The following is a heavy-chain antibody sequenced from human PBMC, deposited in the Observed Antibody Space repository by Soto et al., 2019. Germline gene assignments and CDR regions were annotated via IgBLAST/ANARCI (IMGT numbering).Heavy chain of an antibody. CDR1: EFTFSNYA. CDR3: AKETGPQGGFDY. V-gene: IGHV3-30*18. J-gene: IGHJ4*02. D-gene: IGHD3-9*01. CDR2: ISKDGSNK. Sequence: GGSLRLSCAVSEFTFSNYAMHWVRQAPGKGLEWVAVISKDGSNKYYGDFVKGRFTISRDSSKNTLYLQMNSLREEDTAVYYCAKETGPQGGFDYWGQGTLVTVSS.